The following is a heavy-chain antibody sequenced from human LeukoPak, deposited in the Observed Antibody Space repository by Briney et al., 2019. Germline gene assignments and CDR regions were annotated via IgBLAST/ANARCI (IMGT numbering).Heavy chain of an antibody. CDR1: GFTFSSYA. Sequence: QSGGSLRLSCAASGFTFSSYAMNWVRQAPGKGLKWVSGFRGSGVATFYADSVKGRFTISRDNSKNTLYLQMNSLRAEDTAVYYCARQTEAVAGPVVFDYWGQGTLVTVSS. CDR2: FRGSGVAT. V-gene: IGHV3-23*01. D-gene: IGHD6-19*01. J-gene: IGHJ4*02. CDR3: ARQTEAVAGPVVFDY.